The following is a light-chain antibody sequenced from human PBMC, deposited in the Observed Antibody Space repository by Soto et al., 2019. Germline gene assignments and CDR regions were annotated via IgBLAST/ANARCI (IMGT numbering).Light chain of an antibody. Sequence: EIVLTQSPGTLSLSPGERATLSCRASQSVGSSYLAWYQQKPGRAPRLLIYGASSRATGIPDRFSGSGSGTDFTLTISRLEPEDSAVYYCQQYGSSPWTFGQGTKVDIK. CDR1: QSVGSSY. J-gene: IGKJ1*01. CDR3: QQYGSSPWT. CDR2: GAS. V-gene: IGKV3-20*01.